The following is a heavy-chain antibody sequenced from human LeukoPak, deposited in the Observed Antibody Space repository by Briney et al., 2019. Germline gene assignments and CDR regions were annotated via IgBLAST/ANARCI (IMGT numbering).Heavy chain of an antibody. D-gene: IGHD2-2*01. CDR3: ARDKHCSSTSCYAATFDY. V-gene: IGHV3-21*01. CDR1: GFTFSSYT. Sequence: GGSLRLSCAASGFTFSSYTMTWVRQAPGKGLEWVSSISSSSSYIYYADSVKGRFTISRDNAKNSLYLQMNSLRAEDTAVYYCARDKHCSSTSCYAATFDYWGQGTLVTVSS. J-gene: IGHJ4*02. CDR2: ISSSSSYI.